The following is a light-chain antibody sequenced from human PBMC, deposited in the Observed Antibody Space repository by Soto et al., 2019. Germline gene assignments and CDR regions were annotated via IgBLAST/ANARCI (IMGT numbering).Light chain of an antibody. J-gene: IGKJ4*01. V-gene: IGKV3-20*01. CDR1: QSVSSSY. CDR3: QQYGSSPRLT. CDR2: GAS. Sequence: EIVLTRSPGTLSLSPGERATLSCRASQSVSSSYLARYQQKPGQAPRLLIYGASSRATGIPDRFSGSGSGTDFTLTLSRLEPEDFAVYYCQQYGSSPRLTFGGGTKVEIK.